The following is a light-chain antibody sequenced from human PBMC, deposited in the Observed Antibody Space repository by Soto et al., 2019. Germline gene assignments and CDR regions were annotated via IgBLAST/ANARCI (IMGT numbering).Light chain of an antibody. J-gene: IGLJ2*01. V-gene: IGLV3-1*01. CDR2: QDV. CDR3: QAWDSSTGV. CDR1: KLGNKY. Sequence: SYELTQPPSVSVSPGQTASITCSGDKLGNKYACWYQQKAGQSPVLVIYQDVKRPSGIPARFSGSNSGNTATLTISGTQAIDEADYYCQAWDSSTGVFGGGTKLTVL.